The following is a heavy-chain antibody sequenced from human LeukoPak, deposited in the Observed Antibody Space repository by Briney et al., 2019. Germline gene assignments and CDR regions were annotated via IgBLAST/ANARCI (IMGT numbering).Heavy chain of an antibody. V-gene: IGHV3-7*01. CDR2: IKQDGSEK. D-gene: IGHD3-10*01. CDR1: GFTFSSYW. J-gene: IGHJ5*02. Sequence: GGSLRLSCAASGFTFSSYWMSWVRQAPGKGLEWVANIKQDGSEKYYADSVKGRFTISRDNSKNTLYLQMNSLRAEDTAVYYCARPHRVVRGVIISPFDPWGQGTLVTVSS. CDR3: ARPHRVVRGVIISPFDP.